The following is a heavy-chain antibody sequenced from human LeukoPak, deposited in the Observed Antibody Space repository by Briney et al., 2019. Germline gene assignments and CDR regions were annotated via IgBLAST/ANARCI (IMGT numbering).Heavy chain of an antibody. V-gene: IGHV4-61*02. J-gene: IGHJ4*02. Sequence: NPSETLSLTCTVSGGSISSGSYYWSWIRQPAGKGLEWIGRLYTSGSTNYSPSLKNRVTIPVDASKNQCSLRLTSVTAADTAVYYCARSPGPDLNYYDTSGSYYFDYWGQGTLVTVSS. CDR2: LYTSGST. CDR1: GGSISSGSYY. CDR3: ARSPGPDLNYYDTSGSYYFDY. D-gene: IGHD3-22*01.